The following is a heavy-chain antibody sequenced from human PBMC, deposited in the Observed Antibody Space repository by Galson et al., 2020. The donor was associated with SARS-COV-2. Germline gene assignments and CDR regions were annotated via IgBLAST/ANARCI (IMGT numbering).Heavy chain of an antibody. J-gene: IGHJ4*02. CDR1: GFTFSSYA. CDR2: ISYDGSNK. Sequence: GGSLRLSCAASGFTFSSYAMHWVRQAPGKGLEWVAVISYDGSNKYYADSVKGRFTISRDNSKNTLYLQMNSLRAEDTAVYYCARDNPRYYFDYWGQGTLVTVSS. V-gene: IGHV3-30*04. CDR3: ARDNPRYYFDY.